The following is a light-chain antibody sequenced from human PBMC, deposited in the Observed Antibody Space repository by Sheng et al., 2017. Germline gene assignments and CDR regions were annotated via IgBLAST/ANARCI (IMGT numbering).Light chain of an antibody. CDR1: SSNIGADYG. J-gene: IGLJ3*02. CDR2: LDS. CDR3: AAWDDTLSGRGV. Sequence: QSGLTQPPSVSGAPGQRVTISCTGSSSNIGADYGVHWYQQLSGTVPRLLIFLDSNRPSGVPDRFSASKSGTSSSLVISGLRSEDQADYYCAAWDDTLSGRGVFGGGTKLTVL. V-gene: IGLV1-40*01.